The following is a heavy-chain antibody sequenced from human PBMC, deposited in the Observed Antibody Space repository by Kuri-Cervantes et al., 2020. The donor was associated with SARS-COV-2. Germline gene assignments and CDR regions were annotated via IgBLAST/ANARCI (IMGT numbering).Heavy chain of an antibody. CDR2: IIPIFGTA. J-gene: IGHJ4*02. CDR1: GYTFTSYG. CDR3: ARVTGYSVSVPDY. Sequence: SVKVSCKASGYTFTSYGISWVRQAPGQGLEWMGGIIPIFGTANYAQKFQGRVTITADESTSTAYMELSSLRSDDTAVYYCARVTGYSVSVPDYWGQGTLVTVSS. V-gene: IGHV1-69*13. D-gene: IGHD2-15*01.